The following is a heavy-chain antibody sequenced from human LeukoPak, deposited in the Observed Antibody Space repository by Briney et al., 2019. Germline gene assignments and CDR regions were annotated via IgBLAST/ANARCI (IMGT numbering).Heavy chain of an antibody. CDR2: IYYSGST. D-gene: IGHD6-19*01. V-gene: IGHV4-59*01. J-gene: IGHJ3*02. CDR3: AALGLAAFDI. Sequence: SETLSLTCTVSGGSISSYYWSWIRQPPGKGLEWIGYIYYSGSTNYNPSLKSRFTISVDTSKNQFSLKLSSVTAADTAVYYCAALGLAAFDIWGQGTMVTVSS. CDR1: GGSISSYY.